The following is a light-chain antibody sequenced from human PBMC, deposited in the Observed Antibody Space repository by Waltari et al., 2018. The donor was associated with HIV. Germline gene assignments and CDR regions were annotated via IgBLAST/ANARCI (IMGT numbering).Light chain of an antibody. CDR1: QTIGSN. CDR2: GTS. V-gene: IGKV3-15*01. Sequence: EIVLTQSPGTLSLSPGERATLSCRASQTIGSNLAWYQQKPGQAPRLLIYGTSTRATGIPARFSGLGSGTEFTLTISSLQSEDFAVYYCLQYNNWPPWTFGQGTKVEIK. J-gene: IGKJ1*01. CDR3: LQYNNWPPWT.